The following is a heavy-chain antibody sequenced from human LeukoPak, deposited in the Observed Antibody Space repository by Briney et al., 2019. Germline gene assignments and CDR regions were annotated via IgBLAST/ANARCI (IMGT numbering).Heavy chain of an antibody. J-gene: IGHJ3*02. D-gene: IGHD3-16*01. CDR2: ISSSGSTK. Sequence: GGSLRLSCAASGFTFSDYYMSWIRQAPGKGLEWVSYISSSGSTKYYADSVKGRFTISRDNSKNTLYLQMNSLRAEDTAVYYCAKDKKSYVDDAFDIWGQGTMVTVSS. CDR3: AKDKKSYVDDAFDI. CDR1: GFTFSDYY. V-gene: IGHV3-11*01.